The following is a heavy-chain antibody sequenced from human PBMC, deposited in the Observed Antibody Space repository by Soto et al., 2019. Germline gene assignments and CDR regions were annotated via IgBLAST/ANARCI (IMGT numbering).Heavy chain of an antibody. CDR2: INHSGDT. D-gene: IGHD3-22*01. V-gene: IGHV4-34*01. J-gene: IGHJ5*02. CDR3: ARNYYDSGRFGLDP. CDR1: GGSFTDYY. Sequence: QVRLPQWGAGLLKPSETLSLTCAVYGGSFTDYYWSWIRQPPGKGLEWIGEINHSGDTNYNPSLKRRVXXSVDTSKNQFSLKLSSVTAADTAVYYCARNYYDSGRFGLDPWGQGTQVTVSS.